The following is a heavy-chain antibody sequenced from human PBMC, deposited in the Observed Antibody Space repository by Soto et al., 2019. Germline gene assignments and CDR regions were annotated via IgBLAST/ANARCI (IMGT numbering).Heavy chain of an antibody. D-gene: IGHD1-26*01. Sequence: HMQLVQSGPEVKKPGTSVKFSCKASGFTFTSSAVQWERQALGQRLEWIGWIVVGSDNTNYAQQFHERVPITRDMSTRTAYMELSSLSSEDTAVYDCAADGYRNSGSYYDYWGQGTLVTVSS. V-gene: IGHV1-58*01. J-gene: IGHJ4*02. CDR3: AADGYRNSGSYYDY. CDR2: IVVGSDNT. CDR1: GFTFTSSA.